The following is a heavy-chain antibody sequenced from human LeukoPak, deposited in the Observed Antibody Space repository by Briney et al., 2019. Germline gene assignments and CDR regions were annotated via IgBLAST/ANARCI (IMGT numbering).Heavy chain of an antibody. J-gene: IGHJ4*02. CDR1: GFTFDDYG. CDR2: INWNGGST. V-gene: IGHV3-20*04. D-gene: IGHD4-17*01. Sequence: GGSLRLSCAASGFTFDDYGMSWVRQAPGKGLEWVSGINWNGGSTGYADSVKGRFTISRDNAKNSLYLQMNSLRAEDTALYYCAREGDYGDYGVRYFDYWGQGTLVTVSS. CDR3: AREGDYGDYGVRYFDY.